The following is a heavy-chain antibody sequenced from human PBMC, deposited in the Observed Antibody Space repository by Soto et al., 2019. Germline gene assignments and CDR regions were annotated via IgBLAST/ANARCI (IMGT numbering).Heavy chain of an antibody. J-gene: IGHJ6*02. Sequence: SETLSLTCTVSGGSISSYYWNWIRQPAGKGLEWIGLVYSSGRTKYNPSLKSRVTVSVDTSKNQFSLKLSSVTAADTAVYYCARDTMGGSSQSSYYYGMDVWGQGTTVTVSS. D-gene: IGHD3-16*01. V-gene: IGHV4-4*07. CDR3: ARDTMGGSSQSSYYYGMDV. CDR2: VYSSGRT. CDR1: GGSISSYY.